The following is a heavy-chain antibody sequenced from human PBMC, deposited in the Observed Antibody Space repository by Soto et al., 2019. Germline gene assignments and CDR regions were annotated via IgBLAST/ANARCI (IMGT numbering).Heavy chain of an antibody. CDR3: ARKAGVVTTGWFDF. Sequence: SETLSLTCSVSGSSVRSYAWSWIRQPPGKGLEWIGYISYTGSTKYSPSLTSRVTISEDASANQFSSRLSSVTAADTAVYYCARKAGVVTTGWFDFWGQGTVVTVSS. CDR1: GSSVRSYA. J-gene: IGHJ4*02. V-gene: IGHV4-59*02. D-gene: IGHD3-3*01. CDR2: ISYTGST.